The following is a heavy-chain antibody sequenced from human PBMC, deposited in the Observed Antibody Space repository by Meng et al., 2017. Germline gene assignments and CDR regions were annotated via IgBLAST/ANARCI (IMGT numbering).Heavy chain of an antibody. CDR3: TTGIAMVRGVIISDH. CDR2: IKSKTGGGTT. CDR1: GFTFSNAW. D-gene: IGHD3-10*01. Sequence: GESLKISCAASGFTFSNAWMSWVRQAPGKGLEWVGRIKSKTGGGTTDYAAPVKGRFTISRDDSKNTLYLQMNSLKTEDTAVYYCTTGIAMVRGVIISDHWGQGTLVTVSS. V-gene: IGHV3-15*01. J-gene: IGHJ4*02.